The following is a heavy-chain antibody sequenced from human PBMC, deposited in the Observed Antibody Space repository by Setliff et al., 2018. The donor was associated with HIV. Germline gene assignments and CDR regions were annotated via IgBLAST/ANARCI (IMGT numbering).Heavy chain of an antibody. CDR1: GGSFGAYY. D-gene: IGHD6-13*01. CDR2: INRSGNT. CDR3: ATSIAAAGNWVVWFDP. J-gene: IGHJ5*02. Sequence: PSETLSLTCAVYGGSFGAYYWTWIRQPPGKGLEWIGEINRSGNTKYNPSLKSRVTISIDTSKNQFSLNLTSVTAADTAVYYCATSIAAAGNWVVWFDPWGQGTLVTVSS. V-gene: IGHV4-34*01.